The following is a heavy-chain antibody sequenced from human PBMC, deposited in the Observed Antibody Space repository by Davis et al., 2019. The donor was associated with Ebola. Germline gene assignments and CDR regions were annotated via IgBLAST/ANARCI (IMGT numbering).Heavy chain of an antibody. V-gene: IGHV4-30-4*01. J-gene: IGHJ6*02. CDR2: IYYSGST. CDR3: ASNVLIRFSPYGMDV. CDR1: GGSISSGDYY. D-gene: IGHD3-3*01. Sequence: SETLSLTCTVSGGSISSGDYYWSWIRQPPGKGLEWIGYIYYSGSTYYNPSLKSRVTISVDTSKNQFSLKLSSVTAADTAVYYCASNVLIRFSPYGMDVWGQGTTVTVSS.